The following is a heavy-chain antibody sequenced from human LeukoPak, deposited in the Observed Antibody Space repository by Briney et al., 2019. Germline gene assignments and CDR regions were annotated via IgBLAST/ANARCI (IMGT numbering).Heavy chain of an antibody. J-gene: IGHJ5*02. Sequence: SQTLSLTCAISGDSVSSNSVTWNWIRQSPSRGLEWLGRTYYRSTWYNGYAVSVRGRITINPDTSKNQFSLLLNSMTPEDTAVYYCARRLTQYDCFDPWGQGILVTVSS. CDR1: GDSVSSNSVT. D-gene: IGHD2-2*01. V-gene: IGHV6-1*01. CDR3: ARRLTQYDCFDP. CDR2: TYYRSTWYN.